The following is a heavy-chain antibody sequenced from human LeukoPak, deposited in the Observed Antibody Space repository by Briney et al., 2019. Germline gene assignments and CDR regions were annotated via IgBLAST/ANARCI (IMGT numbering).Heavy chain of an antibody. J-gene: IGHJ4*02. CDR2: TYHSGST. V-gene: IGHV4-39*07. Sequence: PSETLSLTCTVSNGSISTSNYYWGWIRQLPGKGLEWIGSTYHSGSTSYNPSLKSRVTISVDTSKNQFSLKLSSVNAADTAVYYCARLVYYESSGYYPGIDYWGQGTLVTVSS. CDR3: ARLVYYESSGYYPGIDY. CDR1: NGSISTSNYY. D-gene: IGHD3-22*01.